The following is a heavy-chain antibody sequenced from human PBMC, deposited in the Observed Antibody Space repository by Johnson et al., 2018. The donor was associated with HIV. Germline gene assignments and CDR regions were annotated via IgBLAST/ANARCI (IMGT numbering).Heavy chain of an antibody. Sequence: QVQLVESGGGVVQPGRSLRLSCAASGFTFSSYAMHWVRQAPGKGLEWVAVISYDGSNKYYADSVKGRFTISRDNSKNTLYLQINSLRPEDTAVYYCARLPSGYSRDDLDIGGQGTMVIVSS. CDR2: ISYDGSNK. V-gene: IGHV3-30*04. CDR3: ARLPSGYSRDDLDI. D-gene: IGHD3-3*01. CDR1: GFTFSSYA. J-gene: IGHJ3*02.